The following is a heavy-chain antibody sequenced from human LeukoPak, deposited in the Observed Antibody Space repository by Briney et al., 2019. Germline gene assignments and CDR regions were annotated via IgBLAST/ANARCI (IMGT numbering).Heavy chain of an antibody. J-gene: IGHJ4*02. Sequence: ASVKVSCKASGYILTNYGITWVRQAPGQGLEWMGIINPSGGSTSYAQKFQGRVTMTRDMSTSTVYMELSSLRSEDTAVYYCARDSPFNGDLDYWGQGTLVTVSS. V-gene: IGHV1-46*01. D-gene: IGHD4-17*01. CDR3: ARDSPFNGDLDY. CDR1: GYILTNYG. CDR2: INPSGGST.